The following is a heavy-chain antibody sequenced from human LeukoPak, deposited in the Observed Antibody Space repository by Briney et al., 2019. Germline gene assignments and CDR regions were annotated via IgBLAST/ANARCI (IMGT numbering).Heavy chain of an antibody. V-gene: IGHV4-59*10. D-gene: IGHD3-16*01. CDR3: ARAGGFAGYMDV. CDR1: GGSFSYYY. J-gene: IGHJ6*03. Sequence: PSETLSLTCAVYGGSFSYYYWSWIRQPAGKGLEWIGRIYTSGSTNYNPSLKSRVTMSVDTSKNQFSLKLSSVTAADTAVYYCARAGGFAGYMDVWGKGTTVTISS. CDR2: IYTSGST.